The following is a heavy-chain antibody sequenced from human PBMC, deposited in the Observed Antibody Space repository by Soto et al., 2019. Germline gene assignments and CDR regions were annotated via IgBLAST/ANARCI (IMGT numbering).Heavy chain of an antibody. CDR1: GSRFSNYV. J-gene: IGHJ4*02. CDR3: AREGRGKKAGYNGLVSLGY. CDR2: IIPIFNST. V-gene: IGHV1-69*06. Sequence: SVKVSCRVSGSRFSNYVISWVRQAPGHGLEWLGRIIPIFNSTKYAQNFQGRVTITADKSTSTASLELSSLRSDDTAVYYCAREGRGKKAGYNGLVSLGYWGQGTLVTVSS. D-gene: IGHD2-2*02.